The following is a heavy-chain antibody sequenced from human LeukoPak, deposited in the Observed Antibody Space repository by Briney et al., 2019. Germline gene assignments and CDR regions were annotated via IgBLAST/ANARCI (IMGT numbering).Heavy chain of an antibody. D-gene: IGHD3-22*01. CDR3: ARGDSSPYYYFDY. J-gene: IGHJ4*02. CDR2: INPNSGGT. CDR1: GYTFTDYY. Sequence: ASVKVSCKASGYTFTDYYMHWVRQAPGQGLEWMGWINPNSGGTNYAQKFQGRVTMTRDTSISTAYMELSRLRSDDTAVFYCARGDSSPYYYFDYWGQGTLVTVSS. V-gene: IGHV1-2*02.